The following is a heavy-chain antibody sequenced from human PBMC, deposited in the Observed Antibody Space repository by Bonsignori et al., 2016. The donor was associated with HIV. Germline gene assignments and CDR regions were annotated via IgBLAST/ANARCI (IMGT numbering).Heavy chain of an antibody. V-gene: IGHV5-51*01. J-gene: IGHJ3*02. CDR3: ARHDGYKGDAFDI. CDR2: IYPGDSDT. D-gene: IGHD5-24*01. Sequence: VRQMPGKGLEWMGIIYPGDSDTRYSPSFQGQVTISADKSISTAYLQWSSLKASDTAMYYCARHDGYKGDAFDIWGQGTMVTVSS.